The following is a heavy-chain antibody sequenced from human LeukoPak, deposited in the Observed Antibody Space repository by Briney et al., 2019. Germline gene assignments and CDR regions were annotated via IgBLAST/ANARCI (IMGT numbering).Heavy chain of an antibody. D-gene: IGHD5-18*01. CDR2: INYSGPT. V-gene: IGHV4-39*07. CDR3: AREGMGGYNYAA. J-gene: IGHJ4*02. Sequence: PSETLSLTCTVSDDSVSNTYYYWAWIRQPPGKGLEWIEGINYSGPTYYNPSLKSRVTISLDTAKNQFSLKLSSVTAADTAVYYCAREGMGGYNYAAWGQGTLVTVSP. CDR1: DDSVSNTYYY.